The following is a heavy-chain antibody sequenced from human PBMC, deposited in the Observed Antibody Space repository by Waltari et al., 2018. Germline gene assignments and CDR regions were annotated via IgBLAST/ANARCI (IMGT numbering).Heavy chain of an antibody. D-gene: IGHD1-1*01. Sequence: EVQLVESGGGLVQPGGSLRLSCAASGFTFSSFEMNWVRQAPGKGLEWVSFISSSGSTIYYADSVKDLFTISRDNSKNSLYLHMNSLRAEDTAFYYCARRRYNWNYNGMDFFCQLTTVTVSS. J-gene: IGHJ6*02. V-gene: IGHV3-48*03. CDR2: ISSSGSTI. CDR1: GFTFSSFE. CDR3: ARRRYNWNYNGMDF.